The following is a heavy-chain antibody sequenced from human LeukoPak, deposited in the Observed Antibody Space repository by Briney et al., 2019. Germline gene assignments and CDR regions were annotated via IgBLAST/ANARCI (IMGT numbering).Heavy chain of an antibody. V-gene: IGHV6-1*01. D-gene: IGHD6-25*01. CDR1: GDSVSSNTAT. Sequence: SQTLSLTCAISGDSVSSNTATWNWIRQSPSRGLEWLGRTYYKCMWYTDYAVSVRSRITINPDTAKNQLSLQLNSVSPEDTAVYYCAREPDQQRPPHFDYWGQGTLVTVSS. J-gene: IGHJ4*02. CDR2: TYYKCMWYT. CDR3: AREPDQQRPPHFDY.